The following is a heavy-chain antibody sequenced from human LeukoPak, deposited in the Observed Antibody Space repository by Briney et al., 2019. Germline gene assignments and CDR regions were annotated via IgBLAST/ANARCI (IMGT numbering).Heavy chain of an antibody. Sequence: PGGSLRLSCAASGFTFSSYAMHWVRQAPGKGLEGVAVISYDGSNKYYADSVKGRFTISRDNSKNTLYLQMNSLRAEDTAVYYCARVGVPYYYYGMDVWGQGTTVTVSS. J-gene: IGHJ6*02. CDR1: GFTFSSYA. V-gene: IGHV3-30-3*01. CDR3: ARVGVPYYYYGMDV. CDR2: ISYDGSNK.